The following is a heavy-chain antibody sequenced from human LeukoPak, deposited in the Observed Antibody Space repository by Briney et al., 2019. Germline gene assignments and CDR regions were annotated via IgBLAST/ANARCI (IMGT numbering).Heavy chain of an antibody. Sequence: GASVKVSCKASGYTFTSYDINWVRQATGLGLEWMGWMNPNSGNTGYAQKFQGRVTMTRNTSISTAYMELSSLRSEDTAVYYCARGSNLPRVLRFLEWPKPAYYYYYMDVWGKGTTVTVSS. D-gene: IGHD3-3*01. V-gene: IGHV1-8*01. CDR3: ARGSNLPRVLRFLEWPKPAYYYYYMDV. J-gene: IGHJ6*03. CDR1: GYTFTSYD. CDR2: MNPNSGNT.